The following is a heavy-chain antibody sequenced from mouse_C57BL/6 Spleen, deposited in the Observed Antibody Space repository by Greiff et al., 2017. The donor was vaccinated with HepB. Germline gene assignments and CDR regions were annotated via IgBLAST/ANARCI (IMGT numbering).Heavy chain of an antibody. CDR3: TRGTNYYGSSYVYWYFDV. V-gene: IGHV5-9-1*02. CDR2: ISSGGDYI. CDR1: GFTFSSYA. D-gene: IGHD1-1*01. Sequence: EVQGVESGEGLVKPGGSLKLSCAASGFTFSSYAMSWVRQTPEKRLEWVAYISSGGDYIYYADTVKGRFTISRDNARNTLYLQMSSLKSEDTAMYYCTRGTNYYGSSYVYWYFDVWGTGTTVTVSS. J-gene: IGHJ1*03.